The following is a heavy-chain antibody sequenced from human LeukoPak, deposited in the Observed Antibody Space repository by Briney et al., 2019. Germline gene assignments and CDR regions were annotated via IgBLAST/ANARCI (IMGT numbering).Heavy chain of an antibody. CDR3: AKDIAQGYTFGSIEQDY. V-gene: IGHV3-23*01. D-gene: IGHD5-18*01. Sequence: GGSLRLSCAASGFTFSSYAMSWVRHAPGKGLEWVSCISGSGGSTYYADSVKGRFTISRDNSKNTLSLQMNSLRAEDTAVYYCAKDIAQGYTFGSIEQDYWGQGTLVTVSS. CDR2: ISGSGGST. J-gene: IGHJ4*02. CDR1: GFTFSSYA.